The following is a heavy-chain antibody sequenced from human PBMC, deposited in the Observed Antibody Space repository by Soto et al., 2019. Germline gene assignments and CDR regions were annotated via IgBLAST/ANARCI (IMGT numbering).Heavy chain of an antibody. CDR2: IYHSGST. V-gene: IGHV4-4*02. Sequence: QVQLQESGPGLVKPSGTLSLTCAVSDGSISSSTWWSWVRQPPGKGLEWIGEIYHSGSTNYNPSLESRVPISVDKSKNQFSLKLSSVAAADTAVYYCARGGSGSYYNPGFDYWGQGTLVTVSS. CDR1: DGSISSSTW. D-gene: IGHD3-10*01. J-gene: IGHJ4*02. CDR3: ARGGSGSYYNPGFDY.